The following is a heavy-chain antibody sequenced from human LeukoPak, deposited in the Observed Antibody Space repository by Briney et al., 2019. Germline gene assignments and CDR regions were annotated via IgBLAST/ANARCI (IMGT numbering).Heavy chain of an antibody. V-gene: IGHV4-59*01. Sequence: SETLSLTCTVSGGSISMYYWSWVGQPPGKGLEWIGYIYYSGSTNYNPSLKSRVTISVDTSKNQFSLKLSSVTAADTAVYYCTRRYGLFDYWGQGTLVTVSS. CDR2: IYYSGST. CDR1: GGSISMYY. J-gene: IGHJ4*02. D-gene: IGHD3-10*01. CDR3: TRRYGLFDY.